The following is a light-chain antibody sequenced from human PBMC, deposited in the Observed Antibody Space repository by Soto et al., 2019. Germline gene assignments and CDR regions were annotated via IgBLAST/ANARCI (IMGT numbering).Light chain of an antibody. J-gene: IGKJ1*01. CDR1: QSVSSY. V-gene: IGKV3-11*01. CDR2: DAS. CDR3: QQYYSYST. Sequence: EIVLTQSPATLSLSPGERATLSCRASQSVSSYLAWYQQKPGQAPRLLIHDASNRATGIPDRFSGSASGTEFALTISSLQPDDFATYYCQQYYSYSTFGQGTKVDIK.